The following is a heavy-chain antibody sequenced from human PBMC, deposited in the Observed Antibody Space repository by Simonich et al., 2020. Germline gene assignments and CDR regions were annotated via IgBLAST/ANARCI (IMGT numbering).Heavy chain of an antibody. V-gene: IGHV1-2*02. CDR3: ARNGLVGILKAFDI. Sequence: QVQLVQSGAEVKKPVASVKVSCKASGYTFTGYYMHWVRQAPGQGIEWMGWLNHDRGGTNYAKKFQGRVTMTRETSISTAYMGLSRLRSDDTAVYYCARNGLVGILKAFDIWGQGTMVTVSS. CDR1: GYTFTGYY. J-gene: IGHJ3*02. D-gene: IGHD2-21*01. CDR2: LNHDRGGT.